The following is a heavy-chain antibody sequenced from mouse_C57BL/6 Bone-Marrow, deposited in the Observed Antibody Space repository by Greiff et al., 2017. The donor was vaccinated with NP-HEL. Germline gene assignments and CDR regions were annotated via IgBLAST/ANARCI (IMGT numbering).Heavy chain of an antibody. CDR1: GFSLSTSGMG. Sequence: QVTLKVCGPGLLQPSQTLRMSCSFSGFSLSTSGMGFGWLRQPSGLGLVWLAHIGWDYDKYYNPALKSRLTSSKDTSKNQVFLKIAKVDTADTATYYCARILGSRPWYFDVWGTGTTVTVSS. V-gene: IGHV8-8*01. CDR2: IGWDYDK. D-gene: IGHD1-1*01. CDR3: ARILGSRPWYFDV. J-gene: IGHJ1*03.